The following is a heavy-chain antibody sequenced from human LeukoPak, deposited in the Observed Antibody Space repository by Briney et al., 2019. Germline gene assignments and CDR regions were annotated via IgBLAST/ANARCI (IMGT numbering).Heavy chain of an antibody. V-gene: IGHV4-59*01. CDR1: GGSISSYY. D-gene: IGHD6-19*01. CDR2: IYYSGST. J-gene: IGHJ3*02. Sequence: KSSETLSLTCTVSGGSISSYYWSWIRQPPGMGLEWIGYIYYSGSTNYNPSLKSRVTISVDTSKNQFSLKLSSVTAADTAVYYCAREGQQWLEGHDAFDIWGQGTMVTVSS. CDR3: AREGQQWLEGHDAFDI.